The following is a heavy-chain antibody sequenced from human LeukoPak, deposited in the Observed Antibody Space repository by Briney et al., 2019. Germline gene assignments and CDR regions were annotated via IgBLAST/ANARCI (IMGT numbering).Heavy chain of an antibody. J-gene: IGHJ3*01. D-gene: IGHD4-11*01. CDR2: IYYNGDT. V-gene: IGHV4-39*07. CDR1: SGSISSTTYY. Sequence: PSETLSLTCTVSSGSISSTTYYWAWIRQPPGKGLEWIGSIYYNGDTYYNPSLKSRVIISADTSKNQFSLKLTSVTAADTAVYYCARGPNTAGNYRAFDLWGQGTKVTVSS. CDR3: ARGPNTAGNYRAFDL.